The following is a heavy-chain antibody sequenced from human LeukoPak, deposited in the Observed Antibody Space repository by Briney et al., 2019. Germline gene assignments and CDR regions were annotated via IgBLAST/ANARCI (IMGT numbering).Heavy chain of an antibody. D-gene: IGHD5-18*01. Sequence: GGSVKVSCEASGYTFTGYYMHWVRQAPGQGLESMGWINPNSGGTNYAQKFQGRVTITRDTSISTAYMELSSVRSDDTAVYYCARGGIHLSFLVDYWGQGTLVTVSS. V-gene: IGHV1-2*02. CDR2: INPNSGGT. CDR1: GYTFTGYY. J-gene: IGHJ4*02. CDR3: ARGGIHLSFLVDY.